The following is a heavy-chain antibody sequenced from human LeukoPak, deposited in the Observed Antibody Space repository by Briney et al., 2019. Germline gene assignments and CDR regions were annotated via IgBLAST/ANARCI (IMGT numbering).Heavy chain of an antibody. CDR2: MNPNSGNT. D-gene: IGHD1-26*01. J-gene: IGHJ4*02. Sequence: ASVKVSCKASGYTFTSYDINWVRQATGQGLEWMGWMNPNSGNTGYAQKFQGRVTMTRNTSISTAYMELSSLRAEDTAVYYCAREGVGVSSDYFDYWGQGTLVTVSS. CDR3: AREGVGVSSDYFDY. V-gene: IGHV1-8*01. CDR1: GYTFTSYD.